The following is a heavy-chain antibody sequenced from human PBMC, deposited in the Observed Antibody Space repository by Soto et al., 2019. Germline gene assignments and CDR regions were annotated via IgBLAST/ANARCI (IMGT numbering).Heavy chain of an antibody. CDR3: ARGYCSGGNCYSGMDV. J-gene: IGHJ6*02. CDR2: IIPTSGTT. CDR1: GGTFSTHA. Sequence: SVKVSCKASGGTFSTHAIIWVRQAPGHGLEWMGGIIPTSGTTYYTQKFQGRVTITADEPTSTAFMELSSLKSEDTAVFYCARGYCSGGNCYSGMDVWGQGTMVTVSS. V-gene: IGHV1-69*13. D-gene: IGHD2-15*01.